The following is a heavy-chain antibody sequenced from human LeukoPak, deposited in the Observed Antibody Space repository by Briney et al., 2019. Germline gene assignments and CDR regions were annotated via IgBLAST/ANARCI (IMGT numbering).Heavy chain of an antibody. CDR3: ARETDDSSEYNWFDP. Sequence: GGSLRLSCAASGFTFSSHSMNWVRQAPGKGLEWVSSISSGSSYIYYADSVKGRFTISRDNAKNSLYLQMNSLRAEDTAVYYCARETDDSSEYNWFDPWGQGTLVTVSS. J-gene: IGHJ5*02. CDR1: GFTFSSHS. V-gene: IGHV3-21*01. CDR2: ISSGSSYI. D-gene: IGHD3-22*01.